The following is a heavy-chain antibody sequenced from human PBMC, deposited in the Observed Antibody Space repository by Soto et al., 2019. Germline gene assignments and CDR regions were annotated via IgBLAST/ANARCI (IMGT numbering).Heavy chain of an antibody. Sequence: SETLSLTCAVYGGSFSGYYWSWIRQPPGKGLEWIGEINHSGSTNYNPSLKSRVTISVDTSKNQFSLKLSSVTAADTAVYYCARLSPGLLVGYYYYGMDVWGQGTTVTVSS. CDR3: ARLSPGLLVGYYYYGMDV. V-gene: IGHV4-34*01. J-gene: IGHJ6*02. CDR1: GGSFSGYY. D-gene: IGHD3-22*01. CDR2: INHSGST.